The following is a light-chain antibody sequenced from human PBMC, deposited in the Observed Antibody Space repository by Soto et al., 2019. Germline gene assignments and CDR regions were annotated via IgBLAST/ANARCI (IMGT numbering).Light chain of an antibody. CDR3: QQRSNWPPIA. J-gene: IGKJ5*01. CDR1: QSVKTF. V-gene: IGKV3-11*01. Sequence: EIVLTQSPATLSLSPGERATLSFRSSQSVKTFLVWYQQRPGQAPRLLIYDASHRAAGIPARFSGSGFGTDFTLTISSLEPEDAAVYYCQQRSNWPPIAFGQGTRLEIK. CDR2: DAS.